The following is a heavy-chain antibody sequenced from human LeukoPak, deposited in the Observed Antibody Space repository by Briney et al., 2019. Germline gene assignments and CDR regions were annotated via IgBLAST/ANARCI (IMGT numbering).Heavy chain of an antibody. Sequence: ASVKVSCKASGGTFSNYVITWVRQAPGQGLEWMGGIIPTFGTANYAQKFQGRVTITADESTSTAYMELSSLRSEDTAVYYCALDDSSGYYRIGDYWGQGTLVTVSS. CDR3: ALDDSSGYYRIGDY. D-gene: IGHD3-22*01. J-gene: IGHJ4*02. CDR1: GGTFSNYV. CDR2: IIPTFGTA. V-gene: IGHV1-69*13.